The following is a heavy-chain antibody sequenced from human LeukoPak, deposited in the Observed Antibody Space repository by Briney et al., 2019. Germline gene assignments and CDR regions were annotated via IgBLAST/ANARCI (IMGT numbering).Heavy chain of an antibody. V-gene: IGHV1-2*02. CDR1: GGTFSSYA. D-gene: IGHD6-13*01. Sequence: ASVKVSCKASGGTFSSYAISWVRQAPGQGLEWMGWINPNSGGTNYAQKFQGRVTMTRDTSISTAYMELSRLRSDDTAVYYCARLPYSSSWYGRVSGDYWGQGTLVTVSS. CDR2: INPNSGGT. J-gene: IGHJ4*02. CDR3: ARLPYSSSWYGRVSGDY.